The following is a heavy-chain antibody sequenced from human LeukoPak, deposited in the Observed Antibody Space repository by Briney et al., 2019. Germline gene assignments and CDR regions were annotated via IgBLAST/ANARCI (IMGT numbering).Heavy chain of an antibody. CDR3: ARYSSSWYFMNYYGMDV. J-gene: IGHJ6*02. CDR2: MNPNSGNT. CDR1: GYTFTGYY. D-gene: IGHD6-13*01. Sequence: ASVKVSCKASGYTFTGYYMHWVRQATGQGLEWMGWMNPNSGNTGYAQKFQGRVTMTRNTSISTAYMELSSLRSEDTAVYYCARYSSSWYFMNYYGMDVWGQGTTVTVS. V-gene: IGHV1-8*02.